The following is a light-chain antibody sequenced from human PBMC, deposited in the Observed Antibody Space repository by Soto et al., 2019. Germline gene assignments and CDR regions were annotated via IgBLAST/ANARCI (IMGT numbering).Light chain of an antibody. Sequence: SVLTQPPSVSGAPGQRVTISCTGSSSNIGPTYDVHWYQQLPGTAPKLLIYANTNRPSGVPDRFSGSKSGTSASLAITGLQAEDEAGYFCQSYDSSLSGYVFGTGTKLTVL. CDR2: ANT. V-gene: IGLV1-40*01. J-gene: IGLJ1*01. CDR1: SSNIGPTYD. CDR3: QSYDSSLSGYV.